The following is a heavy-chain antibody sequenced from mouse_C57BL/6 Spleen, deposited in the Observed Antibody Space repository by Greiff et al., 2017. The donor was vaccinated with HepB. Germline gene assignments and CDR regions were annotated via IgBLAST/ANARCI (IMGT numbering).Heavy chain of an antibody. CDR1: GFSLTSYA. D-gene: IGHD2-3*01. CDR3: ARRGIYDGYYGAMDY. J-gene: IGHJ4*01. Sequence: VKLMESGPGLVAPSQSLSITCTVSGFSLTSYAISWVRQPPGKGLEWLGVIWTGGGTNYNSALKSRLSISKDNSKSQVFLKMNSLQTDDTARYYCARRGIYDGYYGAMDYWGQGTSVTVSS. CDR2: IWTGGGT. V-gene: IGHV2-9-1*01.